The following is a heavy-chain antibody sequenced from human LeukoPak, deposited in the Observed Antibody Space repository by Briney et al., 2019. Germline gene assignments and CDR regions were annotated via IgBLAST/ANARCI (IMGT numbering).Heavy chain of an antibody. J-gene: IGHJ6*02. CDR1: GYTFTSYG. CDR2: ISAYNGNT. D-gene: IGHD6-6*01. Sequence: ASVKVSCKASGYTFTSYGISWVRQAPGQGLEWMGWISAYNGNTNYAQKLQGRVTMTTGTSTSTAYMELRSLRSDDTAVYYCARGYSSSLRRRYYGMDVWGQGTTVTVSS. CDR3: ARGYSSSLRRRYYGMDV. V-gene: IGHV1-18*01.